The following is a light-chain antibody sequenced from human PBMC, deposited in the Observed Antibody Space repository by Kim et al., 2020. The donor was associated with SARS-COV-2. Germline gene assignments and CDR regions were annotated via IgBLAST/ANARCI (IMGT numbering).Light chain of an antibody. CDR2: AVS. CDR1: NSDVGGYKY. CDR3: SSYTSTTTYV. Sequence: GQANTISCTGTNSDVGGYKYGSGYQQHPGKAPILIIYAVSKRPSGVSNRGSGSKAANTAYLTISGHQAEDEADYYCSSYTSTTTYVFGTGTKVNVL. V-gene: IGLV2-14*04. J-gene: IGLJ1*01.